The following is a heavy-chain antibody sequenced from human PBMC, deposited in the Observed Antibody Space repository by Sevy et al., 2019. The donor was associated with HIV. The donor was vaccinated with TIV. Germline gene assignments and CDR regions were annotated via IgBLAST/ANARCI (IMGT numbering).Heavy chain of an antibody. CDR2: INSDGRLS. J-gene: IGHJ4*02. CDR3: ATGSAGTAQH. CDR1: GFTSGSFY. Sequence: GGSLRLSCAASGFTSGSFYMHWVRQTPKKGLVWVSNINSDGRLSNYADSVKGRFIVSRDNAKNTQHLQMTSLGAEDSAVYYCATGSAGTAQHWGQGILVTVSS. V-gene: IGHV3-74*01. D-gene: IGHD6-19*01.